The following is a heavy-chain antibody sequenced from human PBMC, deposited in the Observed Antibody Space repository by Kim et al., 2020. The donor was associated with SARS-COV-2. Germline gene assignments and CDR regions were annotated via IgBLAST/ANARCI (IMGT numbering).Heavy chain of an antibody. CDR2: ISSSSRYI. CDR3: LRGGMETAKDDVFDV. D-gene: IGHD2-21*02. J-gene: IGHJ3*01. Sequence: GGSLRLSCGASGFSFSSYSINWVRQAPGKGLEWVSLISSSSRYIFYADSVKGRFTISRENAQNLVYLQMNNLRVEDTAVYYCLRGGMETAKDDVFDVWGQGTMVTVSS. V-gene: IGHV3-21*01. CDR1: GFSFSSYS.